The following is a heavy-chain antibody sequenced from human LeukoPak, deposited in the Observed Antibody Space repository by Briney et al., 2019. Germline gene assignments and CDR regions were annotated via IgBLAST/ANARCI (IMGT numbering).Heavy chain of an antibody. J-gene: IGHJ4*02. V-gene: IGHV4-34*01. CDR3: ARGPEFLYYYDSSGSYYFDY. CDR1: GGSFSGYY. CDR2: INHSGST. D-gene: IGHD3-22*01. Sequence: SETLSLICAVYGGSFSGYYWSWIRQPPGKGLEWIGEINHSGSTNYNPSLKSRVTISVDTSKNQFSLKLSSVTAADTAVYYCARGPEFLYYYDSSGSYYFDYWGQGTLVTVSS.